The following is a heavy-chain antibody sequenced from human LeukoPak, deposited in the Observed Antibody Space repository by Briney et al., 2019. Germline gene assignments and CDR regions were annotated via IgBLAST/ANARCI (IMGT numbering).Heavy chain of an antibody. Sequence: PWGSLRLSCAASELTFSRYAMSWVRQAPGKGLEWVSAISGSGGSTYYADSVKGRFTISRDNSKNTLYLQMNSLRAEDTAVYYCAKVIDSYASLDYWGQGTLVTVSS. D-gene: IGHD5-18*01. CDR1: ELTFSRYA. J-gene: IGHJ4*02. CDR2: ISGSGGST. CDR3: AKVIDSYASLDY. V-gene: IGHV3-23*01.